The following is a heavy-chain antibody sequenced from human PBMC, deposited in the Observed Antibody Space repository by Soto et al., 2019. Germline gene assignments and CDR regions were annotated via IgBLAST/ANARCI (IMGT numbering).Heavy chain of an antibody. V-gene: IGHV3-23*01. Sequence: GGSLRLSCAASGFTFSSYAMSWVRQAPGKGLEWVSAISGSGGSTYYADSVKGRFTISRDNSKNTLYLQMNSLRAEDTAVYYCAKGRFTMNARALGQEFQHWGQGTLVTVSS. CDR2: ISGSGGST. CDR1: GFTFSSYA. CDR3: AKGRFTMNARALGQEFQH. J-gene: IGHJ1*01. D-gene: IGHD3-22*01.